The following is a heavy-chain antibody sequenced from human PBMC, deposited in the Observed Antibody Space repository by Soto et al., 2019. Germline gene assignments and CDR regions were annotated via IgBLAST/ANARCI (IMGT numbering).Heavy chain of an antibody. CDR3: ARCYNWNYYYYYGMDV. J-gene: IGHJ6*02. V-gene: IGHV4-31*03. Sequence: PSETLSLTCTVSGGSISSGGYYWSWIRQHPGKGLEWIGYIYYSGSTYYNPSLKSRVTISVDTSKNQFSLKLSSVTAADTAVYYCARCYNWNYYYYYGMDVWGQGTTVTVSS. D-gene: IGHD1-7*01. CDR2: IYYSGST. CDR1: GGSISSGGYY.